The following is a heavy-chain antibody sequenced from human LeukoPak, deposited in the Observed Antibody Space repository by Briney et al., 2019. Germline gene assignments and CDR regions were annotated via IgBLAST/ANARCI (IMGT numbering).Heavy chain of an antibody. CDR3: ARDDLREYYFDY. D-gene: IGHD3-10*01. CDR2: IIPIFGTA. CDR1: GGTFSSYA. V-gene: IGHV1-69*01. Sequence: SVKVSCKASGGTFSSYAISWVRQAPGQGLEWMGGIIPIFGTANYAQKLQGRVTITADESTSTAYMELSSLRSEDTAVYYCARDDLREYYFDYWGQGTLVTVSS. J-gene: IGHJ4*02.